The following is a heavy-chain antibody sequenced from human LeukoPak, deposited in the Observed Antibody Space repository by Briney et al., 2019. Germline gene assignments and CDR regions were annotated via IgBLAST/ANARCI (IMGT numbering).Heavy chain of an antibody. CDR2: ISYDGSNK. J-gene: IGHJ1*01. D-gene: IGHD2-15*01. CDR1: GFTFSSYA. Sequence: GGSLRLSCAASGFTFSSYAMHWVRQAPGKGLEWVAVISYDGSNKYYADSVKGRFTISRDNSKNTLYLQMNSLRAEDTAVYYCARDKNRYCSGGSCPIQHWGQGTLVTVSS. CDR3: ARDKNRYCSGGSCPIQH. V-gene: IGHV3-30*04.